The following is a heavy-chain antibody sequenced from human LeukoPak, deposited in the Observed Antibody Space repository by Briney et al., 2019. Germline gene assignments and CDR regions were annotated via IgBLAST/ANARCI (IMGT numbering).Heavy chain of an antibody. D-gene: IGHD3-3*01. Sequence: GGSLRLSCAASGFTFSSYAMHWVHQAPGKGLEWVAVISYDGSNKYYADSVKGRFTISRDNSKNTLYLQMNSLRAEDTAVYYCAREYDPHAFDIWGQGTMVTVSS. CDR2: ISYDGSNK. CDR3: AREYDPHAFDI. V-gene: IGHV3-30-3*01. J-gene: IGHJ3*02. CDR1: GFTFSSYA.